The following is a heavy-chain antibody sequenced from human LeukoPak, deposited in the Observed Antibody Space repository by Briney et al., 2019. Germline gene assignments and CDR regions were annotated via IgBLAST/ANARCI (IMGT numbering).Heavy chain of an antibody. J-gene: IGHJ6*04. CDR2: ISGSGGST. CDR3: AKAGGSECSSTSCYGSR. V-gene: IGHV3-23*01. CDR1: GFTFSSYA. D-gene: IGHD2-2*01. Sequence: GGSLRLSCAASGFTFSSYAMSWVRQAPGKGLEWVSAISGSGGSTYYADSVKGRFTISRDNSKNTLYLQMNSLRAEDTAVYYCAKAGGSECSSTSCYGSRWGKGTTVTVSS.